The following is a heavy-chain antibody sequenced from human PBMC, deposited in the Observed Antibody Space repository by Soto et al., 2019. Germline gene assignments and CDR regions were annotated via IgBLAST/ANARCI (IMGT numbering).Heavy chain of an antibody. CDR3: ARAYDVRSGNYYGMDV. D-gene: IGHD3-3*01. CDR2: VIPMFGTP. CDR1: GGSFRSYA. V-gene: IGHV1-69*01. J-gene: IGHJ6*02. Sequence: QVQLVQSGAEVKKPGSSLRVSCKASGGSFRSYAFSWVRQAPGQGLEWMGGVIPMFGTPKNAQKFQPRVTVAADEFTRTVYRELSSLTSEDTAIYYCARAYDVRSGNYYGMDVWGQGTTVTVSS.